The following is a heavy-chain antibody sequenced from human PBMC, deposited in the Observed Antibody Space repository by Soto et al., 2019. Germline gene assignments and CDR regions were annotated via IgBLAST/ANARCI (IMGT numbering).Heavy chain of an antibody. J-gene: IGHJ2*01. D-gene: IGHD3-22*01. CDR3: AHFYDSTRYSRDWYFAL. CDR2: IYWDDDK. V-gene: IGHV2-5*02. CDR1: GFSLSTSGVG. Sequence: QITLKESGPTLVKPTQTLTLTCTFSGFSLSTSGVGVGWIRQPPGKALEWLALIYWDDDKRYSPSLKSRLTIPTHTSKHQFLLTIPNIDPLDTATYYCAHFYDSTRYSRDWYFALWGRGTLVTVSS.